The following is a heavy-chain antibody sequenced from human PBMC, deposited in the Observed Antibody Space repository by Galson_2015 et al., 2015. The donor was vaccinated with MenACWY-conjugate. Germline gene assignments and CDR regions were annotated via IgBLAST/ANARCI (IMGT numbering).Heavy chain of an antibody. D-gene: IGHD1-7*01. CDR1: GFTFSSYA. V-gene: IGHV3-23*01. CDR2: ISGSGGRT. J-gene: IGHJ4*02. CDR3: AKDRLADAGTIDY. Sequence: SLRLSCAASGFTFSSYAMSWVRQAPGKGLEWVSAISGSGGRTYYADSVKGRFTISRDNSKNTLYLQMISLRTEDTAVYYCAKDRLADAGTIDYWGQGTLVTVSS.